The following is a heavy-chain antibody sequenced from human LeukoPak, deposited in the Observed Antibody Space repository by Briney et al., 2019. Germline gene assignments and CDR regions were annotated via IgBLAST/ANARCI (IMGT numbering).Heavy chain of an antibody. V-gene: IGHV3-7*01. J-gene: IGHJ4*02. CDR2: IKQDESEK. D-gene: IGHD1-26*01. Sequence: GGSLRLSCAASGFTFSNYWMSGVRQAPGKGLKWVAHIKQDESEKYYVDSVKGRFTISRDNAKNSLYLQMNSLRAEDTAIYYCARDKIVGASKFDYWGQGTLVTVSS. CDR3: ARDKIVGASKFDY. CDR1: GFTFSNYW.